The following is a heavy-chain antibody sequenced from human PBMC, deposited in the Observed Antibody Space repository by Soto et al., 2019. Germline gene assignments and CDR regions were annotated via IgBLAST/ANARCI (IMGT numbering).Heavy chain of an antibody. CDR1: GGSFSGYY. D-gene: IGHD2-15*01. Sequence: SSETLSLTCAVYGGSFSGYYWSWIRQPPGKGLEWIGEINHSGSTNYNPSLKSRVTISVDTSKNQFSLKLSSVTAADTAVYYCARRSGGPQINWFDPWGQGNLVTVS. V-gene: IGHV4-34*01. J-gene: IGHJ5*02. CDR2: INHSGST. CDR3: ARRSGGPQINWFDP.